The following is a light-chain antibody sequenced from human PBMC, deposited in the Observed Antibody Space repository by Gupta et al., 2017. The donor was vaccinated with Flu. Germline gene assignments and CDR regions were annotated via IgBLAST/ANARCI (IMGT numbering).Light chain of an antibody. CDR3: SAYGGRHKWL. V-gene: IGLV2-8*01. CDR1: SSDVGGYNS. J-gene: IGLJ3*02. CDR2: EVN. Sequence: QSALTQPPSASGPPGQSVTISCTGTSSDVGGYNSVSWYQQHPGKAPKLMIYEVNNRPSGVPNRFSGSKSGNTASLTVSGLQSEDEAEYYCSAYGGRHKWLFGGGTKLAVL.